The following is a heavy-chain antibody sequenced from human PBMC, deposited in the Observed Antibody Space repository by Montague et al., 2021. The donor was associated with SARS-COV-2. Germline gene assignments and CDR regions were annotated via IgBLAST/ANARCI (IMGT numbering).Heavy chain of an antibody. CDR2: IYWDDEK. Sequence: PALVKPTQTLTLTCTVSGFSLTTAGMGVAWIRRPPGKALEWLAIIYWDDEKRYRSSLVSRVSISKDSSNTRVIFTMTNMDPLDAGTYYCARRPTSLVGEPFFGFDVWGPGTLVTVSS. CDR1: GFSLTTAGMG. V-gene: IGHV2-5*08. J-gene: IGHJ3*01. D-gene: IGHD3-10*01. CDR3: ARRPTSLVGEPFFGFDV.